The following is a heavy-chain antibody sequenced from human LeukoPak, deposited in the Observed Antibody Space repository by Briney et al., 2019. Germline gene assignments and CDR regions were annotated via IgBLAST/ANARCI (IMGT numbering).Heavy chain of an antibody. CDR1: GGSFSGYY. CDR2: INHSGST. Sequence: SETLSLTCAVYGGSFSGYYWSWIRQPPGKGLEWIGEINHSGSTNYNPSLKSRVTISVDTPKNQFSLKLSSVTAADTAVYYCAREGQLLWFGELLPMDVWGKGTTVTVSS. CDR3: AREGQLLWFGELLPMDV. D-gene: IGHD3-10*01. V-gene: IGHV4-34*01. J-gene: IGHJ6*03.